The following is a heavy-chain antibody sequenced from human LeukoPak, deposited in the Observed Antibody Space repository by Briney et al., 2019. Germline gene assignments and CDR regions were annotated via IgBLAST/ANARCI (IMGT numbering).Heavy chain of an antibody. J-gene: IGHJ3*02. CDR2: IYYSGST. Sequence: SETLSLTCTVSGGSISSSSYYWGWIRQPPGKGLEWIGSIYYSGSTYYNPSLKSRVTISVDTSKNQFSLELSSVTAADTAVYYCARHLYSGSYEAAFDIWGQGTMVTVSS. V-gene: IGHV4-39*01. CDR1: GGSISSSSYY. CDR3: ARHLYSGSYEAAFDI. D-gene: IGHD1-26*01.